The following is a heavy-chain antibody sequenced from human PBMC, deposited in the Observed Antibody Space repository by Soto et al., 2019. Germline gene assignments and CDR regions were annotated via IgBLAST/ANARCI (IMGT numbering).Heavy chain of an antibody. J-gene: IGHJ4*01. CDR1: GFIFSDCY. CDR3: ARSVNLDH. V-gene: IGHV3-11*06. CDR2: ISLSRGYT. Sequence: QVQLVESGGGLVQPGGSLRLSCAASGFIFSDCYMSWIRQAPGKGLEWVPYISLSRGYTKYADSVKGRFTISRDNTKNLLYLQMNSLRAEDTAVYYCARSVNLDHWGQGTLVTVSS. D-gene: IGHD4-17*01.